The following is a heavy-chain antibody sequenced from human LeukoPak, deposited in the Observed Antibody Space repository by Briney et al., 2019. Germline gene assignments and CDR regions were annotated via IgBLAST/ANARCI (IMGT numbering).Heavy chain of an antibody. D-gene: IGHD3-10*01. CDR1: GFTFSSYG. J-gene: IGHJ4*02. CDR3: ASSLYYYGSGSAWVLGY. Sequence: GGSLRLSCAASGFTFSSYGMHWVRQAPGKGLEWVAVIWYDGSNKYYADSVKGRFTISRDNSKNTLYLQMNSLRAEDTAVYYCASSLYYYGSGSAWVLGYRGQGTLVTVSS. V-gene: IGHV3-33*01. CDR2: IWYDGSNK.